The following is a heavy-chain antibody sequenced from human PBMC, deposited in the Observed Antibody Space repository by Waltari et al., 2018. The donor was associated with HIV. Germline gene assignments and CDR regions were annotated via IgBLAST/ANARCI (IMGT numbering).Heavy chain of an antibody. CDR2: INPNSRET. Sequence: QVHLVQSGAEVKKPGSSVRVSCKTSGYTFHAYFFYWVRQVPGRALEWVGMINPNSRETKSAQRLEGRVTLTRDLSTSTGYMELSRLTPDDTAVYYCASVTDSGTALANWGQGTLISVSS. CDR1: GYTFHAYF. J-gene: IGHJ4*02. V-gene: IGHV1-2*02. CDR3: ASVTDSGTALAN. D-gene: IGHD3-10*01.